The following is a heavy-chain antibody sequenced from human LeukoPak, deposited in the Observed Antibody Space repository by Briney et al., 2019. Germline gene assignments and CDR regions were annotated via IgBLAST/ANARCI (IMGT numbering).Heavy chain of an antibody. CDR3: ARGGYCSGGSCFLKNWLDP. CDR2: ISAYNGNT. V-gene: IGHV1-18*01. CDR1: GYTFTSYG. J-gene: IGHJ5*02. Sequence: ASVKVSCKASGYTFTSYGISWVRQAPGQGLEWMGWISAYNGNTNYAQKLQGRVTMTTDASTSTAYMELRSLRSDDTAVYYCARGGYCSGGSCFLKNWLDPWGQGTLVTVSS. D-gene: IGHD2-15*01.